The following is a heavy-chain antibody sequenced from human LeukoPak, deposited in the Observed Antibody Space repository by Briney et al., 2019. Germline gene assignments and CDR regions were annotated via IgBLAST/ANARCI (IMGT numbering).Heavy chain of an antibody. CDR3: ARGNNWNDELDH. J-gene: IGHJ5*02. CDR2: ISYSGST. D-gene: IGHD1-1*01. Sequence: PSETLSLTCTVSGGSISRHYWSWIRQPPGKGLEWIGYISYSGSTNYNPSLKSRATISADTSKNQFSLNLQSVTAADTAVYFCARGNNWNDELDHWGQGTLVTVSS. V-gene: IGHV4-59*11. CDR1: GGSISRHY.